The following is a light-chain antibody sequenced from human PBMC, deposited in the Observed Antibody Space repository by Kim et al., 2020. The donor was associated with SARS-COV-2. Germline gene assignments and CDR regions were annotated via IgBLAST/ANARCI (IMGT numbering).Light chain of an antibody. CDR3: QHTET. J-gene: IGKJ4*01. CDR2: VAS. CDR1: QNIGNH. V-gene: IGKV3-15*01. Sequence: DTLSVSPGETATLSCRASQNIGNHLVWYQQRPGQAPRLIITVASTRATGIPARFSGSGSGTDFTLTISRLEPEDFAVYYCQHTETFGGGTKVDIK.